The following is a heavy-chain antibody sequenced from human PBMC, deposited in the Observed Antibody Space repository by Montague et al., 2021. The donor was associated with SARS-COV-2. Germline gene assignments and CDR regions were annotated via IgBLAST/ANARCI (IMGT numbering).Heavy chain of an antibody. V-gene: IGHV3-9*01. D-gene: IGHD3-10*01. CDR1: GFTFGDYA. CDR2: ISWNSGSR. CDR3: AKDYYFGAFDI. Sequence: FLSLSCAASGFTFGDYAMHWVRQTPGKGLEWVSGISWNSGSRGYADSVKGRFTIYRDNAKNSLYLQMNSLRTEDTAFYYCAKDYYFGAFDIWGQGTMVTVSS. J-gene: IGHJ3*02.